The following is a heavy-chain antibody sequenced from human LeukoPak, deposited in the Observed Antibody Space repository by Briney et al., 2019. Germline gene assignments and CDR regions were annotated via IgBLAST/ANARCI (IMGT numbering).Heavy chain of an antibody. CDR2: IYHSGST. J-gene: IGHJ5*02. Sequence: SETLSLTCTVSGGSISSGGYYWSWIRQPPGKGLEWIGYIYHSGSTYYNPSLKSRVTISVDRSKNQFSLKLSSVTAADTAVYYCARGRGITIGNWFDPWGQGTLVTVSS. CDR1: GGSISSGGYY. D-gene: IGHD3-3*01. CDR3: ARGRGITIGNWFDP. V-gene: IGHV4-30-2*01.